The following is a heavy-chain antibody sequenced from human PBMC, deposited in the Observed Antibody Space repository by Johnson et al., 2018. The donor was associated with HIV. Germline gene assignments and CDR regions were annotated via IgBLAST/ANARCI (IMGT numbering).Heavy chain of an antibody. Sequence: DVQLVESGGGLVQPGRSLRLSCAASGFTFDDYAMHWVRQAPGKGLEWVSGISWNSGSIGYADSVKGRFTISRDNAKNSLYLQMNSLRAEDTALYYCAKGSKWEPRDAFDIWGQGTMVTVSS. CDR2: ISWNSGSI. V-gene: IGHV3-9*01. D-gene: IGHD1-26*01. CDR1: GFTFDDYA. CDR3: AKGSKWEPRDAFDI. J-gene: IGHJ3*02.